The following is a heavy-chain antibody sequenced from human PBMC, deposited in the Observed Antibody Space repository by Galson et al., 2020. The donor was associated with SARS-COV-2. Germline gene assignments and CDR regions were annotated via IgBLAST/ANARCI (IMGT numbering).Heavy chain of an antibody. D-gene: IGHD6-19*01. Sequence: GGSLRLSCTVSGFTFSAYGMHWLSKRRGKGLEWVALISYDGREKFIADPVTGRFTVIRDNSKNMLYLEMNSLKTEDTAFYYCARDWGQYSSGWYGGADYWGQGTLVIVSS. CDR1: GFTFSAYG. V-gene: IGHV3-30*03. J-gene: IGHJ4*02. CDR3: ARDWGQYSSGWYGGADY. CDR2: ISYDGREK.